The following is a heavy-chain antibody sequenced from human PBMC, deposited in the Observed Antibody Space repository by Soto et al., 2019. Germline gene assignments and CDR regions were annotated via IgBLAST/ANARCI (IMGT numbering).Heavy chain of an antibody. Sequence: EVQLVESGGGLVKPGGSLRLSCAASGFTFSSYSMNWVRQAPGKGLEWVSSISSSSSYIYYADSVKGRFTISRDNAKNSLYLQMNSLRAEDTAVYYCAREYYDFWSGYIRCSGDAFDIWGQGTMVTVSS. CDR2: ISSSSSYI. CDR3: AREYYDFWSGYIRCSGDAFDI. D-gene: IGHD3-3*01. J-gene: IGHJ3*02. V-gene: IGHV3-21*01. CDR1: GFTFSSYS.